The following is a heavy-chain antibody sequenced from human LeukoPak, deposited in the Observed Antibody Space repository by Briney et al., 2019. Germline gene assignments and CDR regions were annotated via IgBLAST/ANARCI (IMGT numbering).Heavy chain of an antibody. CDR1: GGSISSYY. CDR2: IYYSGST. J-gene: IGHJ4*02. D-gene: IGHD3-10*02. V-gene: IGHV4-59*01. CDR3: ARSLFGELRY. Sequence: SETLSLTCTVSGGSISSYYWSWIRQPPGKGLEWIGYIYYSGSTNYNPSLKSRVTISVDTSKNQFSLKLSSVTAADTAVYYCARSLFGELRYWGQGTLVTVSS.